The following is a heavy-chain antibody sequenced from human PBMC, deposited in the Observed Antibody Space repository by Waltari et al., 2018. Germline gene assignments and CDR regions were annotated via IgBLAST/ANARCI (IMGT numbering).Heavy chain of an antibody. CDR3: ARELLGGGAFDS. V-gene: IGHV7-4-1*02. CDR1: GYTFTAHA. J-gene: IGHJ4*02. CDR2: INTNTQNP. Sequence: QVQLVQSGSELKKPGPSVKVSCKASGYTFTAHAMNWVRQAPGQCLQFLGWINTNTQNPFYARGFAGRFVFSLDTSIGTAYMEITSLKTEDTAVYYCARELLGGGAFDSWGQGTLVSVSS. D-gene: IGHD3-16*01.